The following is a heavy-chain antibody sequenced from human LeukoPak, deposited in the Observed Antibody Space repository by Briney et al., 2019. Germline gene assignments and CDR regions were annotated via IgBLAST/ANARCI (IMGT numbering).Heavy chain of an antibody. J-gene: IGHJ4*02. CDR1: GFKFGNYG. V-gene: IGHV3-33*06. CDR2: IWYDGSKK. CDR3: AKDGVDTAINPGENNY. D-gene: IGHD5-18*01. Sequence: PGRSLRLSCAASGFKFGNYGMHWVRQAPGKGLEWVAVIWYDGSKKYYADSVKGRVTISRDNSKNTLYLQMNSLRAEDTGVYYCAKDGVDTAINPGENNYWGQGTLVTV.